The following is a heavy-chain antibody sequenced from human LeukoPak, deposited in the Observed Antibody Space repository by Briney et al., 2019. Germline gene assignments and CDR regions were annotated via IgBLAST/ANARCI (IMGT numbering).Heavy chain of an antibody. CDR2: VNTDGSRT. Sequence: PGGSLRLSCAASGFTFSTYWMHWVRQAPGKGLVWVSGVNTDGSRTNYADSVKGRFTISRDNAKNTLHLQMNSLRAEDTAVYYCARDGLVVRGTSPENWFDPWGQGTLVTVSS. J-gene: IGHJ5*02. CDR3: ARDGLVVRGTSPENWFDP. CDR1: GFTFSTYW. V-gene: IGHV3-74*01. D-gene: IGHD3-10*01.